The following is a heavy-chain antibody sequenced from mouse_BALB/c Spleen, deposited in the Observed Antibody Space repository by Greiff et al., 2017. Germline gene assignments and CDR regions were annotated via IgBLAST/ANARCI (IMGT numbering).Heavy chain of an antibody. CDR1: GYSITSDYA. J-gene: IGHJ2*01. CDR3: ARGDYRYGLDY. CDR2: ISYSGST. Sequence: DVQLQESGPGLVKPSQSLSLTCTVTGYSITSDYAWNWIRQFPGNKLEWMGYISYSGSTSYNPSLKSRISITRDTSKNQFFLQLNSVTTEDTATYYCARGDYRYGLDYWGQGTTLTVSS. V-gene: IGHV3-2*02. D-gene: IGHD2-14*01.